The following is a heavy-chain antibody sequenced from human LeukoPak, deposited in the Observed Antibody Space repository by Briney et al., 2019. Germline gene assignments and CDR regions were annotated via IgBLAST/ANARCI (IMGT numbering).Heavy chain of an antibody. V-gene: IGHV4-59*12. CDR1: GGSISSYY. CDR2: IYYSGST. D-gene: IGHD1-26*01. Sequence: SETLSLTWTVAGGSISSYYWSWIRQPPGKGLEWIGCIYYSGSTNYNPSLKSGVTISVDTSKNQFSLKLSSVTAADTAVYYCAREGSYTPYYFDCGGEGTLLTVSS. J-gene: IGHJ4*02. CDR3: AREGSYTPYYFDC.